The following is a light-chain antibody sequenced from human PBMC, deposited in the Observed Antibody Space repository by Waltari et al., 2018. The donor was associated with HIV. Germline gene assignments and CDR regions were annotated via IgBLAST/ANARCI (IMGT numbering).Light chain of an antibody. V-gene: IGKV1-NL1*01. J-gene: IGKJ1*01. CDR1: QAIRNS. Sequence: DLQMPQSPSFLSASVGDRVTLPCRASQAIRNSLSWYQQRPGTAPNLLLYSVSRLETGVPSRFSGSGSETDFTLTISSLQPEDFAIYYCQQYYSTPRTFGQGTKVDIK. CDR2: SVS. CDR3: QQYYSTPRT.